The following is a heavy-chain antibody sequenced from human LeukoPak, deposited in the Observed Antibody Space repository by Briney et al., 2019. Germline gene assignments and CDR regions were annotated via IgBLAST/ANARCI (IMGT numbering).Heavy chain of an antibody. CDR2: IGGSGGST. J-gene: IGHJ4*02. D-gene: IGHD6-19*01. Sequence: GGSLRLSCAASGFTFSSYAMSWVRQAPGKGLEWVSAIGGSGGSTYYADSVKGRFTISRDNSKNTLYLQMNSLRAEDTAVYYCAKDLDSSGWYYFDYWGQGTLVTVSS. CDR3: AKDLDSSGWYYFDY. CDR1: GFTFSSYA. V-gene: IGHV3-23*01.